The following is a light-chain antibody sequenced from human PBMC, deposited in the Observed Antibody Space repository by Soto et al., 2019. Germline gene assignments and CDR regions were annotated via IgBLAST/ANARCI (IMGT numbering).Light chain of an antibody. CDR1: SSDVGNYDY. CDR3: TSHTASSTWV. J-gene: IGLJ3*02. Sequence: QSALTQPASVSGSPGQSITISCTGSSSDVGNYDYVSWYQQHPDKAPKLMIYEVTHRPSGVSNRFSGSKSANTASLTISGLQAEDEADYYCTSHTASSTWVFGGGTKLTVL. CDR2: EVT. V-gene: IGLV2-14*01.